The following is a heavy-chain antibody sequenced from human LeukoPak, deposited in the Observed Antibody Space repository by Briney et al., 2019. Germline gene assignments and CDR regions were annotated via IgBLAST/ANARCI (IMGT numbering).Heavy chain of an antibody. D-gene: IGHD6-19*01. CDR3: ARDRNLIAVAGTQAFDI. CDR2: INPSGNST. J-gene: IGHJ3*02. CDR1: GYTFTNYF. V-gene: IGHV1-46*01. Sequence: GASVKVSCKAFGYTFTNYFMHWVRQAPGQGLEWMGIINPSGNSTIYAQKFQDRVTMTSDTSTSTVYMDLRSLTFEDTAVYYCARDRNLIAVAGTQAFDIWGKGTMVTVSS.